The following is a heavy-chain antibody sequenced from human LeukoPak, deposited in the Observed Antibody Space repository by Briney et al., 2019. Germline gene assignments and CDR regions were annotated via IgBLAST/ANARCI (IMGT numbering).Heavy chain of an antibody. CDR1: GDFVINDNSI. J-gene: IGHJ1*01. D-gene: IGHD5-24*01. V-gene: IGHV4-31*02. CDR2: FHPSGTT. Sequence: PSQTLSLICPVSGDFVINDNSIWSWIRQHPEKGLEWIGHFHPSGTTYYNPSLKSRLTISIDTSKNHFSLEMTSMTAADTAVYYCTRGADDYKTGSWGQGTLVTVSS. CDR3: TRGADDYKTGS.